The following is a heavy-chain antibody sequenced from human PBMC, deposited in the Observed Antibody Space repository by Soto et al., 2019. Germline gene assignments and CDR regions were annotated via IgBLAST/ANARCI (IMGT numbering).Heavy chain of an antibody. D-gene: IGHD1-1*01. J-gene: IGHJ4*02. CDR1: GFTFSDYY. CDR3: ARSGDNYNSLDY. V-gene: IGHV3-11*06. Sequence: GGSLRLSCEGSGFTFSDYYISWIRQAPGKGLEWISYSSNSGTFSRYADSVKGRFSISRDNTKNLLYLQMNSLRAEDTAVYYCARSGDNYNSLDYWGQGTPVTVSS. CDR2: SSNSGTFS.